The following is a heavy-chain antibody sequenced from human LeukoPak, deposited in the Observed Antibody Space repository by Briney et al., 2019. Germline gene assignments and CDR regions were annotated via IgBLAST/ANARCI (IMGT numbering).Heavy chain of an antibody. J-gene: IGHJ4*02. CDR1: GDSISSYY. Sequence: SETLSLTCSVSGDSISSYYGRWIPQPPGKGLEWYGYIYYSGNTNYNPSLKSRVSISVDTSKNQFSLKLSSVTAADTAVYYCAGDTVGFVSWGQGTLVTVSS. CDR3: AGDTVGFVS. CDR2: IYYSGNT. V-gene: IGHV4-59*01. D-gene: IGHD4-23*01.